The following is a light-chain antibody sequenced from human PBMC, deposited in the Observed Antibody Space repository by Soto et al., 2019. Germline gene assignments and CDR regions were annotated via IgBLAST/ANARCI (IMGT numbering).Light chain of an antibody. J-gene: IGKJ3*01. CDR2: DAS. Sequence: EIVLTQSPATLSLSPGERATLSCRASQSVSSYLAWYQQKPGQAPRLLIYDASNRATGIPARFGGSGSGTDFTLTISSLEPEDFAVYYCQQRSNWPPLFTFXPGTKVDIK. CDR3: QQRSNWPPLFT. CDR1: QSVSSY. V-gene: IGKV3-11*01.